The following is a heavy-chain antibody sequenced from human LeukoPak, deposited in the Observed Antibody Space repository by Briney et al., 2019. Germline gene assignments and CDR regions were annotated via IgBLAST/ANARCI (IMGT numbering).Heavy chain of an antibody. CDR3: AGGGLVRGLLRWFDP. D-gene: IGHD3-10*01. J-gene: IGHJ5*02. CDR2: IYYRSKWYS. CDR1: GDSVSSNSAG. Sequence: SQTPSLTCAISGDSVSSNSAGWNWIRQSPSRGLEWLGRIYYRSKWYSDYAVSVKSRIIINPDTSKNQFSLQLTSVTHEDTAVYYCAGGGLVRGLLRWFDPWGQGTLVTVSS. V-gene: IGHV6-1*01.